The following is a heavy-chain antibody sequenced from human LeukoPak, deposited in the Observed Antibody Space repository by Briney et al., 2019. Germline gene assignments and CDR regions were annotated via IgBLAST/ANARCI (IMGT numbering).Heavy chain of an antibody. V-gene: IGHV4-4*07. CDR2: IYTSGST. CDR3: ARDSVQYCTNGVCPYYYYYYYMDV. CDR1: GASISSYY. J-gene: IGHJ6*03. Sequence: PSETLSLTCTVSGASISSYYWSWIRQPAGKGLEWIGRIYTSGSTNYNPSLKSRVTMSVDTSKNQFSLKLSSVTAADTAVYYCARDSVQYCTNGVCPYYYYYYYMDVWGKGTTVTVSS. D-gene: IGHD2-8*01.